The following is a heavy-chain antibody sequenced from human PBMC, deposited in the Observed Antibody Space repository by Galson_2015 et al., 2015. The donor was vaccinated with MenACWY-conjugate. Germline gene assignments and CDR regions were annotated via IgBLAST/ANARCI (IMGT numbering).Heavy chain of an antibody. CDR3: VADVRF. Sequence: SLRLSCAASGFTFGSLLMSWVRQAPGKGLEWVARIKQDGSEKYYGDSVRGRFTVSRDNAENSLYLQMNSLRADDTAVYYCVADVRFGGQGTLVTVSS. V-gene: IGHV3-7*03. CDR1: GFTFGSLL. D-gene: IGHD6-19*01. J-gene: IGHJ4*02. CDR2: IKQDGSEK.